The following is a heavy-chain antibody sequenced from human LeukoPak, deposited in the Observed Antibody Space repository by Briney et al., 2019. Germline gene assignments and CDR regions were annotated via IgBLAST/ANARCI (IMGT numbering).Heavy chain of an antibody. V-gene: IGHV1-18*01. CDR2: INTYSGNT. J-gene: IGHJ4*02. CDR3: TRPSYCSDGSCYSLY. Sequence: ASVKVSCKTSGYTFTTYGISWVRQAPEQGLEWMGWINTYSGNTNYAQKFQGRVTMTTDTSTSTAYMELRSLRSDDTALYYCTRPSYCSDGSCYSLYWGQGTLVTVSS. D-gene: IGHD2-15*01. CDR1: GYTFTTYG.